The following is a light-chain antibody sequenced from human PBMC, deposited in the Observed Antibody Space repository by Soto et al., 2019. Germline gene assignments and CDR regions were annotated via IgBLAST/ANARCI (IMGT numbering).Light chain of an antibody. CDR3: SSYTSRISLV. CDR2: EVR. CDR1: SSDVGDHNY. V-gene: IGLV2-14*03. Sequence: QSALTQPASVSGSPGQSITISCTGTSSDVGDHNYVSWYQQHPGKAPKLLIYEVRNRPSGVSRRFSGSRSGNTASLTISGLQAEDEADYYCSSYTSRISLVFGGGTKLTVL. J-gene: IGLJ3*02.